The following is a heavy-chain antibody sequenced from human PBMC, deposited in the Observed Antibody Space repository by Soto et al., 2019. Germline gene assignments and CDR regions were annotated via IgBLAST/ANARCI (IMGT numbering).Heavy chain of an antibody. V-gene: IGHV4-30-4*01. J-gene: IGHJ4*02. CDR3: ARAFDDSSGYYGGLGY. Sequence: SETLSLTCTVSGASISSGDYYWSWIRQPPGKGLEWIGYIYYTGSTYYNPSLKSRLDMSVETSKNQLSLRLTSVTAADTAVYYCARAFDDSSGYYGGLGYWGQGTLVTVSS. D-gene: IGHD3-22*01. CDR1: GASISSGDYY. CDR2: IYYTGST.